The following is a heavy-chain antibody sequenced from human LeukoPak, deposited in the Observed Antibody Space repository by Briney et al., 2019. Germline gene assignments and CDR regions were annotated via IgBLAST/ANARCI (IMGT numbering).Heavy chain of an antibody. CDR2: INWNGGST. D-gene: IGHD1-26*01. V-gene: IGHV3-20*04. J-gene: IGHJ4*02. CDR1: GFTFDDYG. Sequence: GGFLSFSCAASGFTFDDYGMCLVRQAPGKGLEWGTGINWNGGSTGYADSVKGRFTISRDNAKNSLYLQMNSLRAEDTGLYYCARGRDSGSYFDYWGQGTLVTVSS. CDR3: ARGRDSGSYFDY.